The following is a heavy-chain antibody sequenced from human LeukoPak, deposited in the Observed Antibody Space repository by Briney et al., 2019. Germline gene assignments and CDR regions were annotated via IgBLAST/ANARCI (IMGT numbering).Heavy chain of an antibody. V-gene: IGHV4-4*09. CDR1: GGSISSYY. J-gene: IGHJ4*02. D-gene: IGHD6-19*01. Sequence: SENLSLTCTVSGGSISSYYWSWIRQPPGKGLEWIGYIYTSGSTNYNPSLKSRVTISVDTSKNQFSLKLSSVTAADTAVYYCARGLRGGWIDYWAREPWSPSPQ. CDR3: ARGLRGGWIDY. CDR2: IYTSGST.